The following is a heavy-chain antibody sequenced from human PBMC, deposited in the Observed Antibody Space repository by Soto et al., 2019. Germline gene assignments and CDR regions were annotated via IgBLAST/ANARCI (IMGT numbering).Heavy chain of an antibody. J-gene: IGHJ6*02. Sequence: QVQLQQSGPRLVKPSETLSLTCTVSSGPDRSHNWGWIRQPPGRGLEWIGYVYYTGDTAYNPSLRGRVTISADTSSNDISLTLNSVSAADTGGYYCVRQGIDYLHGLVDVWGQGTTVSVSS. D-gene: IGHD4-17*01. CDR3: VRQGIDYLHGLVDV. V-gene: IGHV4-59*08. CDR2: VYYTGDT. CDR1: SGPDRSHN.